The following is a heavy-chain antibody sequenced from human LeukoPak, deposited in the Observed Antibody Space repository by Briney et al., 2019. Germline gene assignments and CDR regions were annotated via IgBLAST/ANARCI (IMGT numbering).Heavy chain of an antibody. D-gene: IGHD2-8*01. V-gene: IGHV1-69*05. CDR2: IIPILGTA. Sequence: GASVKVSCKASGGTFSSYAISWVRQAPGQGLEWMGGIIPILGTANYAQKFQGRVTITTDESTSTAYMELSSLRSEDTAVYYCARDRGRVLKPDHDAFDIWGQGTMVTVSS. CDR1: GGTFSSYA. CDR3: ARDRGRVLKPDHDAFDI. J-gene: IGHJ3*02.